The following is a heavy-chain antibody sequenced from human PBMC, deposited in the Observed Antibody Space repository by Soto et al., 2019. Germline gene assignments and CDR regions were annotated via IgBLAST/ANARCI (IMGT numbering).Heavy chain of an antibody. V-gene: IGHV4-61*08. CDR1: GGSISSGGYY. D-gene: IGHD6-19*01. Sequence: SETLSLTCTVSGGSISSGGYYWSWIRQHPGKGLEWIGYIYYSGSTNYNPSLKSRVTISVDTSKNQFSLKLSSVTAADTAVYYCARPSSSGWYYFDYWGQGTLVTVSS. CDR2: IYYSGST. J-gene: IGHJ4*02. CDR3: ARPSSSGWYYFDY.